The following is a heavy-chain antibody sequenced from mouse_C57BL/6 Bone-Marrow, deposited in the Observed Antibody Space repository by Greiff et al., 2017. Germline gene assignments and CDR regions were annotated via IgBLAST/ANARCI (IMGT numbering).Heavy chain of an antibody. Sequence: QVQLQQSGAELVKPGASVKLSCKASGYTFTEYTIHWVKQRSGQGLEWIGWFYPGSGSIKYNEKFKDKATLTADKSSSTVYMELSRLTSEDSAVYFCARHEDRDTTVVGRAMDYWGQGTSVTVSS. D-gene: IGHD1-1*01. CDR1: GYTFTEYT. CDR2: FYPGSGSI. CDR3: ARHEDRDTTVVGRAMDY. V-gene: IGHV1-62-2*01. J-gene: IGHJ4*01.